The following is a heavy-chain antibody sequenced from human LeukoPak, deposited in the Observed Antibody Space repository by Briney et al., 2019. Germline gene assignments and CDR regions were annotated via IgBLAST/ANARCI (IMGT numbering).Heavy chain of an antibody. D-gene: IGHD6-6*01. CDR3: ARGGAARLHFQN. V-gene: IGHV4-59*01. J-gene: IGHJ1*01. Sequence: SETLSLTCTVSGGSISTYYWNWIRQPPGKGLEWIGYIYHSGSTNYNPSLQSRVTLSVDTSKNQFSPNLNSVTAADTAVYYCARGGAARLHFQNWGQGTLVTVSS. CDR2: IYHSGST. CDR1: GGSISTYY.